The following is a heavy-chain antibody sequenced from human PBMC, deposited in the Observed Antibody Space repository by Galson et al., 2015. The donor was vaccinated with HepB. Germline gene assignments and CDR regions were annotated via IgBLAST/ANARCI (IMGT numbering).Heavy chain of an antibody. J-gene: IGHJ4*02. D-gene: IGHD6-19*01. Sequence: SLRLSCAASGFTFSSYAMHWVRQAPGKGLEWVAVISYDGSNNYYADSVKGRFTISRDSSKYTLYLQMNSLRAEDTAVYYCERDREAVAGTGPYCDYWGQGSLGSVSS. CDR1: GFTFSSYA. V-gene: IGHV3-30-3*01. CDR3: ERDREAVAGTGPYCDY. CDR2: ISYDGSNN.